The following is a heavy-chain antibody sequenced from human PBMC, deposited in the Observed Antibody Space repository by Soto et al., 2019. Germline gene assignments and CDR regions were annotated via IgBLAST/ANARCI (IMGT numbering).Heavy chain of an antibody. J-gene: IGHJ6*02. V-gene: IGHV3-48*02. CDR1: GFTFSSYS. CDR3: ARVGRSVYGMDV. CDR2: ITSDSSTI. Sequence: ESGGGLVQPGGSLRLSCAASGFTFSSYSINWVRQAPGKGLEWFSYITSDSSTISYADSVKGRFTVSRDNAKNSLYLQMNSLRDEDTAVYYCARVGRSVYGMDVWGQGTSVTVSS. D-gene: IGHD3-3*01.